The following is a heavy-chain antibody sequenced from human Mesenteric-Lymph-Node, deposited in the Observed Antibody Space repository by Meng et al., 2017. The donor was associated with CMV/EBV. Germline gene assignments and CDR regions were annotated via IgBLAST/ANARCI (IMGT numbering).Heavy chain of an antibody. CDR1: GGSFSDYW. CDR2: INYLGRT. CDR3: ARILPCSTTSCFSDWFDP. J-gene: IGHJ5*02. V-gene: IGHV4-34*01. D-gene: IGHD2-2*01. Sequence: SETLSLTCTVYGGSFSDYWWSWIRQPPGKGLEWIGEINYLGRTNDNPSLTSRVTISVDTSKNQFSLKLSSVTAADTAMYYCARILPCSTTSCFSDWFDPWGQGTLVTVSS.